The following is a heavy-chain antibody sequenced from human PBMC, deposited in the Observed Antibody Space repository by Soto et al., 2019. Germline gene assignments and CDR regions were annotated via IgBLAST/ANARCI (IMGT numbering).Heavy chain of an antibody. Sequence: SLRLSCAASVFTFDDYAMHCVRQSPGKCLEWVSGISWNSGSIGYADSVKGRFTISRDNAKNSLYLQMNSLRAEDTALYYCAKDSRITIFGVVILGSYGMDVWGQGTTVTVSS. D-gene: IGHD3-3*01. V-gene: IGHV3-9*01. CDR3: AKDSRITIFGVVILGSYGMDV. CDR2: ISWNSGSI. J-gene: IGHJ6*02. CDR1: VFTFDDYA.